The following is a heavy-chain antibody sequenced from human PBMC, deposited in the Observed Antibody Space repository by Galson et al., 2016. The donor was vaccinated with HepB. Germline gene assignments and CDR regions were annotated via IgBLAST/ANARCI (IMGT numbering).Heavy chain of an antibody. D-gene: IGHD6-6*01. CDR2: ISPYSGNT. V-gene: IGHV1-18*01. Sequence: SVKVSCKASGYTFTTYGISWVRQAPGQGLEWMGWISPYSGNTNYAQKFQGRVTMSTDTSTNTAYMELRSLRSDDTAVYYCAKKEGVAARNHYYSYHGMDVWGRGTTVTVSS. CDR3: AKKEGVAARNHYYSYHGMDV. J-gene: IGHJ6*02. CDR1: GYTFTTYG.